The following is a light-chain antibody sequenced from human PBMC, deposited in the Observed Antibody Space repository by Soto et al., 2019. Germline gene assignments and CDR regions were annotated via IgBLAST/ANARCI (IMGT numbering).Light chain of an antibody. CDR3: QQRNNWQA. CDR2: DAS. J-gene: IGKJ5*01. V-gene: IGKV3-11*01. Sequence: EIVLTQSPGTLSPSQGESATLSCRASQSIGSYLAWYQQRPGQPPRLRIYDASNRATGIPARLSGSGSGTDFTLTISSLEPEDSAVYYCQQRNNWQAFGQGTRLEIK. CDR1: QSIGSY.